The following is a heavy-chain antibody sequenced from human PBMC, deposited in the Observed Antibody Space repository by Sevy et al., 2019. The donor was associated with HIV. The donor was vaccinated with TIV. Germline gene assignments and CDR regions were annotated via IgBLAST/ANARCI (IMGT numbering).Heavy chain of an antibody. CDR3: ARDPGFWYFDL. CDR2: ISTSSSSI. Sequence: GGSLRLSCAASGFSFSGYSMNWVRQAPGKGLEWVSYISTSSSSIHYADSMKGRFTVSRDNVKNSLYLQMNNLSDEDTAIYYCARDPGFWYFDLWGRGTLVTVSS. D-gene: IGHD7-27*01. CDR1: GFSFSGYS. V-gene: IGHV3-48*02. J-gene: IGHJ2*01.